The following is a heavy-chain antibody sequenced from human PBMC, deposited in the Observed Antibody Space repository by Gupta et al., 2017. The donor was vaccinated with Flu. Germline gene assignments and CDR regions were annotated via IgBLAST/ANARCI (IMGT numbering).Heavy chain of an antibody. J-gene: IGHJ6*03. CDR3: ARESWNSACYMDV. Sequence: VRQAPGKGLEWVANIKQDGIEKHYVDSVKGRFTICRDNAKNSLDLQMNSLRAEDTAVYYGARESWNSACYMDVWGKGTTVTVSS. CDR2: IKQDGIEK. D-gene: IGHD1-1*01. V-gene: IGHV3-7*01.